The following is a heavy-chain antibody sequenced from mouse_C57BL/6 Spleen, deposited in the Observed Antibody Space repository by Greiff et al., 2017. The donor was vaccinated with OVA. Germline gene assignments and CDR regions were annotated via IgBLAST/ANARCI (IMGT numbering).Heavy chain of an antibody. V-gene: IGHV5-9-1*02. CDR3: TRDRDYGSSYGAWFAY. J-gene: IGHJ3*01. Sequence: EVKLQESGEGLVKPGGSLKLSCAASGFTFSSYAMSWVRQTPEKRLEWVAYISSGGDYIYYADTVKGRFTISRDNARNTLYLQMSSLKSEDTAMYYCTRDRDYGSSYGAWFAYWGQGTLVTVSA. CDR2: ISSGGDYI. CDR1: GFTFSSYA. D-gene: IGHD1-1*01.